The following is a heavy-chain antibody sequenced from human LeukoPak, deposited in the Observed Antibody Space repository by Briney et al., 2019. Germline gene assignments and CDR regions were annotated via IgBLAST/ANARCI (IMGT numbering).Heavy chain of an antibody. CDR3: ARADHSQAPLDY. J-gene: IGHJ4*02. D-gene: IGHD4-11*01. V-gene: IGHV1-24*01. CDR1: GYSLTELP. CDR2: FDPEEREE. Sequence: GASVKVSCKVSGYSLTELPMHWVRQAPGKGLEWVGGFDPEEREEIYAQKFQGRVTMTEDTSTHTAYMELTGLRSDDTAVYYCARADHSQAPLDYWGQGSLVTVSS.